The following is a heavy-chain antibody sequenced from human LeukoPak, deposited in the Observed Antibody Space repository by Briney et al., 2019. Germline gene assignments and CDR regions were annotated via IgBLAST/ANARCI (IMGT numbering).Heavy chain of an antibody. CDR3: GKEGGA. D-gene: IGHD3-16*01. Sequence: GGALRLSCAAPGFTFSSYAMSGGRQAPGKGLEWVSAISGSGGSTYYADSLGGRFTISRDNSKDMLYLQMNSLKVEDTATYYCGKEGGAWGQGTKVTVSS. CDR1: GFTFSSYA. V-gene: IGHV3-23*01. J-gene: IGHJ5*02. CDR2: ISGSGGST.